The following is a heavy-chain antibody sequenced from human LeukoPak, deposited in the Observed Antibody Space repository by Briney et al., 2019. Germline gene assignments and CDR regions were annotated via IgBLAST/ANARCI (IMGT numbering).Heavy chain of an antibody. CDR3: ARESDIVVVPAAQTP. J-gene: IGHJ5*02. CDR2: FYYSGST. D-gene: IGHD2-2*01. CDR1: GGSISSGDYY. Sequence: SETLSLTCTVSGGSISSGDYYWSWIRQPPGKGLEWIGYFYYSGSTYYNPSPKSRVTISVDTSKNQFSLKLSSVTAADTAVYYCARESDIVVVPAAQTPWGQGTLVTVSS. V-gene: IGHV4-30-4*08.